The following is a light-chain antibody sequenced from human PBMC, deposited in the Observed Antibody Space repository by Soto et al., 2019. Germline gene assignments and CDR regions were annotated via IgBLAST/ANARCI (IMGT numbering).Light chain of an antibody. Sequence: EIVMTQSPITLSVSTEERATLSCMASQSVRSNLAADQQIPCQAPGLLMYGAFTRATGVPARFSGTGSGTEFTLTISSLQSEDFALYYCQQYDDWPLTFGQGTKVDI. J-gene: IGKJ1*01. CDR2: GAF. CDR1: QSVRSN. CDR3: QQYDDWPLT. V-gene: IGKV3-15*01.